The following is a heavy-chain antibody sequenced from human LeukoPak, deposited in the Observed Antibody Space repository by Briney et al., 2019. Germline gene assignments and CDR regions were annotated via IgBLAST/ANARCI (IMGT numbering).Heavy chain of an antibody. J-gene: IGHJ4*02. CDR1: GFTFSTHW. V-gene: IGHV3-7*01. Sequence: GGSLRLSCAASGFTFSTHWMSWVRQAPGKGLEWVANIKEDGSEEYYMDSVKGRFTISRDTAKNSLYLQMNSQRAEDTAVYYCARPTYPRHDSSGYYLEWGQGTLVTVSS. D-gene: IGHD3-22*01. CDR3: ARPTYPRHDSSGYYLE. CDR2: IKEDGSEE.